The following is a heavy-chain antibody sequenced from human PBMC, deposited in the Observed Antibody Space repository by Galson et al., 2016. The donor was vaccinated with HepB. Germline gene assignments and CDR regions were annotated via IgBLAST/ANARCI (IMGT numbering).Heavy chain of an antibody. CDR2: IFYEGKT. CDR3: AARGDYSFWSGYYSDF. Sequence: ETLSLTCTVSGGSFSGSTFYWGWIRQPPGKGLEWVGSIFYEGKTYYNPSLKSRVTISVDPSKKQFSLELTSVTAADTAVYYCAARGDYSFWSGYYSDFWGQGTLVTVSS. J-gene: IGHJ4*02. V-gene: IGHV4-39*01. CDR1: GGSFSGSTFY. D-gene: IGHD3-3*01.